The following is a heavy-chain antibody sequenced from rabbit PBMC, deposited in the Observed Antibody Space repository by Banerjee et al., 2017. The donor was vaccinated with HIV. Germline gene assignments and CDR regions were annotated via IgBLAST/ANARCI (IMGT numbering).Heavy chain of an antibody. Sequence: QEQLEESGGGLVKPEGSLTLTCKASGFDLSGTYYMCWVRQAPGKGLEWIGCIYTGSGSTWYASWAKGRFTISKTSSTTVTLQMTSLTAADTATYFCASRRYGSSSGADYALKLWGPGTLVTVS. CDR2: IYTGSGST. D-gene: IGHD1-1*01. J-gene: IGHJ4*01. CDR3: ASRRYGSSSGADYALKL. CDR1: GFDLSGTYY. V-gene: IGHV1S45*01.